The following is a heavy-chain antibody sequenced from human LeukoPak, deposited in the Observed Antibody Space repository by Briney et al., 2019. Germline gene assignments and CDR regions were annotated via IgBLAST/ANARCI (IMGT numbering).Heavy chain of an antibody. CDR2: ISGSGGST. CDR3: AKALSYGSGPYYFDY. V-gene: IGHV3-23*01. J-gene: IGHJ4*02. Sequence: GGSLRLSCAASGFTFSSYAMSWVRQAPGKGLEWVSAISGSGGSTYYADSVRGRFTISRDNSKNTLYLQMNSLRAEDTAVYYCAKALSYGSGPYYFDYWGQGTLVTVSS. D-gene: IGHD3-10*01. CDR1: GFTFSSYA.